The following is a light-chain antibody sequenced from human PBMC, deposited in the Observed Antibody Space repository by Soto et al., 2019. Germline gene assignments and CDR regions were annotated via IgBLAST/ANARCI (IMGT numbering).Light chain of an antibody. CDR3: QQSYNLPFT. CDR2: DAS. Sequence: DIQMTQSPSSLSASVGDRVTITCQASQAIRKSLNWYQQKSGKAPDLLIYDASNLETGVPSNFSGSGSGTEFTFTISSLQPEDIATYYCQQSYNLPFTFGPGTKVEIK. CDR1: QAIRKS. V-gene: IGKV1-33*01. J-gene: IGKJ3*01.